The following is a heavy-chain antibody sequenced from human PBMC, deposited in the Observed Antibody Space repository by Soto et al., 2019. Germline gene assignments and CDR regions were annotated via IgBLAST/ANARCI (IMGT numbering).Heavy chain of an antibody. CDR2: INSGNGNT. CDR1: GYTFTNYV. D-gene: IGHD3-3*01. Sequence: ASVKVSCKTSGYTFTNYVVDWVRQAPGQGPEWMGWINSGNGNTKYSEKFQGRVTITRDTSASTAYMELNSLTSEDTAVYYCARGLTIFGVVIGYWGQGTLVTVSS. J-gene: IGHJ4*02. V-gene: IGHV1-3*01. CDR3: ARGLTIFGVVIGY.